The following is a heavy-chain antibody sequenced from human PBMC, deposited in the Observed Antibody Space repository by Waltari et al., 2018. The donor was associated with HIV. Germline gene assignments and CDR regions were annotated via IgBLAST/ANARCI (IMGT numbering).Heavy chain of an antibody. CDR1: GYTFTASY. CDR3: ARVTTVTGDSYFSYGMDV. Sequence: QVHVGQSGAEVRKPGASVKVSSKASGYTFTASYLTWVRQAPGQGLEWMGRINPNSGGTNYAQKFQARVAMTRDTSIGAAYMELSSLRPNDTAVYYCARVTTVTGDSYFSYGMDVWGQGTTVTVSS. V-gene: IGHV1-2*06. CDR2: INPNSGGT. J-gene: IGHJ6*02. D-gene: IGHD4-17*01.